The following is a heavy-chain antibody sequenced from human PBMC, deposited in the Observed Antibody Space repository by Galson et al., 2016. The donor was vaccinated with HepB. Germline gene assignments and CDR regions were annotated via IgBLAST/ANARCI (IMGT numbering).Heavy chain of an antibody. CDR3: AKAATPVFYYHGMDV. J-gene: IGHJ6*02. CDR1: EFTFSSYA. CDR2: IDNSGHST. Sequence: SLRLSCAASEFTFSSYAMSWVRQAPGKGLEWVSAIDNSGHSTYYTDSVTGRFTISRDNSKNTLYLQMNSLRYEDTAVYYCAKAATPVFYYHGMDVWGQGTTVTVSS. V-gene: IGHV3-23*01.